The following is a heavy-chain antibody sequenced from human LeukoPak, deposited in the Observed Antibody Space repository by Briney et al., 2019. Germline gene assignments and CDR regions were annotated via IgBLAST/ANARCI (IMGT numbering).Heavy chain of an antibody. CDR2: IYYSGST. CDR1: GGSISSYY. J-gene: IGHJ5*02. Sequence: PSETLSLTCTVSGGSISSYYWSWIRQPPGKGLEWIGYIYYSGSTNYNPSLKSRVTISVDTSKNQFSLKLSSVTAADTAVYYCAREQGPMVRGDPNWFDPWGQGTLVTVSS. D-gene: IGHD3-10*01. V-gene: IGHV4-59*01. CDR3: AREQGPMVRGDPNWFDP.